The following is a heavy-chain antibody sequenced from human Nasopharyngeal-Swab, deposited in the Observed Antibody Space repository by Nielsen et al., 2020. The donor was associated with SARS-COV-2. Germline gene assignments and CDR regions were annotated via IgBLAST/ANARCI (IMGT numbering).Heavy chain of an antibody. Sequence: SETLSLTCTVSGGSISSYYWSWIRQPAGKGLEWIGRIYTSGSTNYNPSLKSRVTMSVDTSKNQFSLKLSSVTAADTAVYYCARISIAAAGPYYYGMDVWGQGTTVTVSS. D-gene: IGHD6-13*01. V-gene: IGHV4-4*07. CDR2: IYTSGST. CDR1: GGSISSYY. CDR3: ARISIAAAGPYYYGMDV. J-gene: IGHJ6*02.